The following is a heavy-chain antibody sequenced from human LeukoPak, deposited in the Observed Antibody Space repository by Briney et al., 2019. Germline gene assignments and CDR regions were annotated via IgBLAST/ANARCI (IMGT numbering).Heavy chain of an antibody. CDR3: ARVLAGVDY. D-gene: IGHD6-19*01. V-gene: IGHV3-30*03. Sequence: GGSLRLSCAASGFTFSSYGMHWVRQAPDKGLEWVAVISYDGSNKYYADSVKGRFTISRDNSKNTLYLQMNSLRSEDTAVYYCARVLAGVDYWGQGTLVTVSS. CDR2: ISYDGSNK. J-gene: IGHJ4*02. CDR1: GFTFSSYG.